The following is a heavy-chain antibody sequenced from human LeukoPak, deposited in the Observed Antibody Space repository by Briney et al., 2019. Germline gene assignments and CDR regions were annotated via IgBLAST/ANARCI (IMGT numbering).Heavy chain of an antibody. J-gene: IGHJ4*02. CDR2: IYTSGST. D-gene: IGHD6-19*01. V-gene: IGHV4-59*10. Sequence: SETLSLTCAVYGGSFSGYYWSWIRQPAGKGLEWIGRIYTSGSTNYNPSLKSRVTMSVDTSKNQFSLKLSSVTAADTAVYYCARATVADPFDYWGQGTLVTVSS. CDR1: GGSFSGYY. CDR3: ARATVADPFDY.